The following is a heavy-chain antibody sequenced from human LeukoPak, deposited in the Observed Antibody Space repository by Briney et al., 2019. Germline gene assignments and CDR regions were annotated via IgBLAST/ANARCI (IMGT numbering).Heavy chain of an antibody. CDR2: IIPIFGTA. V-gene: IGHV1-69*01. Sequence: ASVKVSCKASGGTFSSYAISWVRQAPGQGLEWVGGIIPIFGTANYAQKFQGRVTITADESTSTAYMELSSLRSEDTAVYYCARDTDSSGYCYTYWGQGTLVTVSS. CDR3: ARDTDSSGYCYTY. CDR1: GGTFSSYA. J-gene: IGHJ4*02. D-gene: IGHD3-22*01.